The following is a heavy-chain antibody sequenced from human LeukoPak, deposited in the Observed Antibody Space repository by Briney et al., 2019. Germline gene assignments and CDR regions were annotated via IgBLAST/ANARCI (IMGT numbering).Heavy chain of an antibody. J-gene: IGHJ4*02. CDR2: ISGSSSTI. CDR1: GFTFSSYS. V-gene: IGHV3-48*01. Sequence: GGSLRLSCAASGFTFSSYSMNWVRQAPGKGLEWVPYISGSSSTIYYADSVKGRFTISRDNAKNSLYLQMNSLRAEDTAVYYCARDPVDYWGQGTLVTVSS. CDR3: ARDPVDY.